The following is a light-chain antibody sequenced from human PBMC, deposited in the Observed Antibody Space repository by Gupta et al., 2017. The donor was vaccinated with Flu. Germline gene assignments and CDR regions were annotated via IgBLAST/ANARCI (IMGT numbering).Light chain of an antibody. CDR2: KIS. Sequence: EIVMTQTPLSSLVTLGQPASISCTSSQSLVHSDGTTYLSWIHQRPGQPPRLLIYKISDRWSGVPDRFSGSGAGTXFTLEIXRGEAEDVGIYYCRQAKQFPRTFGXGTRVEIK. J-gene: IGKJ1*01. V-gene: IGKV2-24*01. CDR1: QSLVHSDGTTY. CDR3: RQAKQFPRT.